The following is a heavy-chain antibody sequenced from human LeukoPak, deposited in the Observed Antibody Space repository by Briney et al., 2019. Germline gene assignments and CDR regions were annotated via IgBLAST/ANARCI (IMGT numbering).Heavy chain of an antibody. J-gene: IGHJ4*02. CDR2: ISYDGSNK. CDR3: AREVVGHVDTAMVLDY. CDR1: GFTFSSYA. V-gene: IGHV3-30-3*01. D-gene: IGHD5-18*01. Sequence: PGRSLRLSCAASGFTFSSYAMYWVRQAPGQGMGREAVISYDGSNKNYADSVKGRFTISRDNSKNKLYLQMDSVRAEDTAVYYCAREVVGHVDTAMVLDYWGQGSLVTVSS.